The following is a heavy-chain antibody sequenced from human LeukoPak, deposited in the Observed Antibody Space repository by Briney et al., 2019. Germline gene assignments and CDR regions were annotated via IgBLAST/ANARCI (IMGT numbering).Heavy chain of an antibody. Sequence: GGSLRLSCAASGFTFSSYAMSWVRQAPGKGLEWVSAISGSGGSTYYADSVKGRFTISRANSKNTLDLQMNSLRAEDTAVYYCAKHPGNMVRGAPFDYWGQGTLVTVSS. V-gene: IGHV3-23*01. CDR2: ISGSGGST. D-gene: IGHD3-10*01. J-gene: IGHJ4*02. CDR3: AKHPGNMVRGAPFDY. CDR1: GFTFSSYA.